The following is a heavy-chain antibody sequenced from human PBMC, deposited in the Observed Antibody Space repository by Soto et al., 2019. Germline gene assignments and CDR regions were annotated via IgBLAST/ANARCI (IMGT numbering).Heavy chain of an antibody. CDR3: ARDQSGWPYYFDY. CDR1: GFTFSIYW. Sequence: PGGSLRLSCAASGFTFSIYWMSWVRHAPGKGLEWVANIKQDGSEKYYVDSVKGRFTISRDNAKNSLYLQMNSLRAEDTAVYYCARDQSGWPYYFDYWGQGTLVTVSS. D-gene: IGHD6-19*01. CDR2: IKQDGSEK. V-gene: IGHV3-7*03. J-gene: IGHJ4*02.